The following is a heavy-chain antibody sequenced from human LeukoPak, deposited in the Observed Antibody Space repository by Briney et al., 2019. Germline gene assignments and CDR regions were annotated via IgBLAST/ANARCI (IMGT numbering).Heavy chain of an antibody. CDR3: ARGGAQGMDV. Sequence: GGSLRLSCAASGFTFSGYYMTWIRQAPGKGLEWVSYISGDGNTIDYADAVKGRFTISRDNAKNSLYLQMNSLRAEDTALYYCARGGAQGMDVWGQGTTVTVS. V-gene: IGHV3-11*01. CDR1: GFTFSGYY. CDR2: ISGDGNTI. D-gene: IGHD1-26*01. J-gene: IGHJ6*02.